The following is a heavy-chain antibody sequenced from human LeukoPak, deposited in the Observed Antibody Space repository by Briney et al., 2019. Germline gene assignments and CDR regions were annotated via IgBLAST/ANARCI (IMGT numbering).Heavy chain of an antibody. CDR3: VRGHNRCPVDY. CDR1: GFTFSDYW. Sequence: GGSLRLSCAASGFTFSDYWMHWVRQAPGKGLVWVSRINPDGRTTTYTDSLNGRFTISRDNAKNTLYLQMNSLRADDTALYYCVRGHNRCPVDYWGQGTLVTVSS. CDR2: INPDGRTT. J-gene: IGHJ4*02. V-gene: IGHV3-74*01. D-gene: IGHD1-1*01.